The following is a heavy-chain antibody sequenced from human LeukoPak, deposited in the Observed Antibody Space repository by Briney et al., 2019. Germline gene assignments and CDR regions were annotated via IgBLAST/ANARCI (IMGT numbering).Heavy chain of an antibody. CDR1: GGSFSGYY. D-gene: IGHD2-2*01. CDR2: INHSGST. J-gene: IGHJ6*03. CDR3: ARERCSSTSCYVGSYYYYYMDV. Sequence: SETLSLTCAVYGGSFSGYYWSWIRQPPGKGLEWIGEINHSGSTNYNPSLKSRVTISVDTSKNQFSLKLSSVTAADTAVYYCARERCSSTSCYVGSYYYYYMDVWGKGTTVTVSS. V-gene: IGHV4-34*01.